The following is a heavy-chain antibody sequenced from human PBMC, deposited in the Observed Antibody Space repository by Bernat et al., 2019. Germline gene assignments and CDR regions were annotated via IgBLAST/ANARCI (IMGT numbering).Heavy chain of an antibody. Sequence: QVQLVQSGAEVKKPGASVKVSCKVSGYTLTELSMHWVRQAPGKGLEWMGGFDPEDGETIYAQKFQGRVTMTEDTSTDTAYMELSSLRSEDTAVYYCATKQYPTTSPERITYWYFDLWGRGTLVTVSS. CDR3: ATKQYPTTSPERITYWYFDL. V-gene: IGHV1-24*01. CDR1: GYTLTELS. J-gene: IGHJ2*01. CDR2: FDPEDGET. D-gene: IGHD4-17*01.